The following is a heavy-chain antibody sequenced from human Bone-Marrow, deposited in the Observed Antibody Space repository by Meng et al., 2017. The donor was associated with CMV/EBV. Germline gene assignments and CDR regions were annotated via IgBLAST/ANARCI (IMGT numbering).Heavy chain of an antibody. CDR2: IIPIFGTA. CDR3: AGRYCSGGSCRYTPFDY. J-gene: IGHJ4*02. D-gene: IGHD2-15*01. V-gene: IGHV1-69*05. CDR1: GYTFISYG. Sequence: SVKVSCKASGYTFISYGISWVRQAPGQGLEWMGGIIPIFGTANYAQRFQGRVTITTDESTSTAYMELSSLRSEDTAVYYCAGRYCSGGSCRYTPFDYLGQGTLVTVSS.